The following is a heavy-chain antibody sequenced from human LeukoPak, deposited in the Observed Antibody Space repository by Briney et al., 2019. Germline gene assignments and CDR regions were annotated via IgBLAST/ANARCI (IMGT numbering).Heavy chain of an antibody. J-gene: IGHJ4*02. CDR3: ASGRLASFDY. V-gene: IGHV3-30*04. CDR2: ISYDGSNK. Sequence: GRSLRLSCAASGFTFTSYEMNWVRQAPGKGLEWVAVISYDGSNKYYADSVKGRFTVSRDNSKNTLYLQMNSLRAEDTAVYYCASGRLASFDYWGQGTLVTVSS. CDR1: GFTFTSYE.